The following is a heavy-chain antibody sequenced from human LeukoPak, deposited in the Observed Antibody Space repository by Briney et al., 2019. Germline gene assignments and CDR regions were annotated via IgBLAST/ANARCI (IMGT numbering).Heavy chain of an antibody. Sequence: GGSLRLSCAASGFTFSNYGLHWVRQAPGKGLEWAAFTRYDGSNKRYAESVKGRFTISRDNSKNTLYLQMNSLRAEDTAVYYCAKDRFHMITVTSCFDSWDQGTLVTVSS. CDR1: GFTFSNYG. J-gene: IGHJ4*02. D-gene: IGHD4-17*01. V-gene: IGHV3-30*02. CDR3: AKDRFHMITVTSCFDS. CDR2: TRYDGSNK.